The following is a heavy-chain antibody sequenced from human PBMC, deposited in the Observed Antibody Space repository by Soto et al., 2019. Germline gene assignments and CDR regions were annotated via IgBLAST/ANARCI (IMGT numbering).Heavy chain of an antibody. CDR1: GFTVSTKY. CDR2: IYSGGST. Sequence: GGSLRLSCAASGFTVSTKYMSWVRQAPGKGLEWVSVIYSGGSTFYADSVRGRFTISRDNSKNTLNLQMNSLRAEDTAVYYCARGLGFLEWLLYYFDYWGQGTLVTVSS. J-gene: IGHJ4*02. D-gene: IGHD3-3*01. V-gene: IGHV3-66*01. CDR3: ARGLGFLEWLLYYFDY.